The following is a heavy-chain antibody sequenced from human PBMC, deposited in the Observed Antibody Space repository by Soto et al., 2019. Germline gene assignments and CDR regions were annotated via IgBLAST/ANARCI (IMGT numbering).Heavy chain of an antibody. CDR1: GYTFINYD. Sequence: QVQLVQSGAEMKKPGASVRVSCKASGYTFINYDFTWVGQAPGQGLEWMGWFSGHNGNKKYAQKFQGRVTVTTDTSTTTAYMELRSLRSDDTAVYYCARDTAVAFDYWGQGTLVTVSS. V-gene: IGHV1-18*01. D-gene: IGHD2-15*01. CDR3: ARDTAVAFDY. J-gene: IGHJ4*02. CDR2: FSGHNGNK.